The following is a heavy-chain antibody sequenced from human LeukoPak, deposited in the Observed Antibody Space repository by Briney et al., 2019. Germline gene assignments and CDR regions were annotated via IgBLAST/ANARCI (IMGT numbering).Heavy chain of an antibody. D-gene: IGHD3-16*01. CDR2: IYPADSDT. V-gene: IGHV5-51*01. J-gene: IGHJ4*02. CDR3: ARHRPGGLDF. Sequence: GESLKISCKGSGYIFANSWIGWVRQMPGRGLEWMGIIYPADSDTRYSPSFQGQVTISADKSINTAYLQWSSLKASDTAMYYCARHRPGGLDFWGQGALVTVSS. CDR1: GYIFANSW.